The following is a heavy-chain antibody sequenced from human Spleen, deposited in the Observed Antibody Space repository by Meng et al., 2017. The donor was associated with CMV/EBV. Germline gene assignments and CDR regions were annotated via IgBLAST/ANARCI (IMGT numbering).Heavy chain of an antibody. Sequence: SLKISCAASGFTFDDFAMHWVRQVPGKGLEWVSGITWNSGSVDYADSVKGRFSISRDNTKNSLYLQMNSLRPEDSAVYYCARRYCSSTSCLLDYWGQGTLVTVSS. CDR1: GFTFDDFA. V-gene: IGHV3-9*01. CDR3: ARRYCSSTSCLLDY. CDR2: ITWNSGSV. J-gene: IGHJ4*02. D-gene: IGHD2-2*01.